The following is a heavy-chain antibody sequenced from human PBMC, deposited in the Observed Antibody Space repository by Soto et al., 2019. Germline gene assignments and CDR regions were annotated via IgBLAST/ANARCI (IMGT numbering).Heavy chain of an antibody. CDR2: IVVGSGHT. CDR3: AIPDYGDYWYFEL. D-gene: IGHD4-17*01. CDR1: GFPFSSSV. Sequence: QMQLVQSGPEVKKPGTSVKVSCKASGFPFSSSVVQWVRQGRGQRLEWIGWIVVGSGHTKYAQKFQERVSITRDMSTSTAYMELTSLRSEDTAMYYCAIPDYGDYWYFELWGRGTLVTVSS. V-gene: IGHV1-58*01. J-gene: IGHJ2*01.